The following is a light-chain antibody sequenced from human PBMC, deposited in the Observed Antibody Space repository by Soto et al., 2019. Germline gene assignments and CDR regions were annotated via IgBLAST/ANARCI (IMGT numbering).Light chain of an antibody. CDR3: QQYNSYKT. V-gene: IGKV1-5*01. J-gene: IGKJ1*01. Sequence: DIPMTQSPSTLSASVGDRVTITCRASQTIRNQLAWYQQKPGKAPKVLIYDSSSLESGVPSRFSGSGSGTEFTLTNSSLKRDDFATYYCQQYNSYKTFGQGTKVDIK. CDR1: QTIRNQ. CDR2: DSS.